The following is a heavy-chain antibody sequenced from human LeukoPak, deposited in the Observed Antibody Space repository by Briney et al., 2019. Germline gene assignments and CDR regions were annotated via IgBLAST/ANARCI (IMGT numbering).Heavy chain of an antibody. CDR3: AKVRTPDYYFDY. Sequence: HSGGSLRLSCAASGFTFSSYGMHWVRQAPGKGLEWVAFIRYDGSNKYYADSVKGRFTISRDNSKNTLYLQMNSLRAEDTAVYYCAKVRTPDYYFDYWGQGTLVTVSS. V-gene: IGHV3-30*02. CDR1: GFTFSSYG. J-gene: IGHJ4*02. CDR2: IRYDGSNK.